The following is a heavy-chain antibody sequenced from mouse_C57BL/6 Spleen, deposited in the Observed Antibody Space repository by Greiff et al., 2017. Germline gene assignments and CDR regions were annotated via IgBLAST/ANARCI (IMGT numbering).Heavy chain of an antibody. V-gene: IGHV1-7*01. CDR1: GYTFTSYG. Sequence: QVQLQQSGAELAKPGASVKLSCKASGYTFTSYGMHWVKQRPGQGLEWIGYINPSSGYTKYNQKFKDKATLTADKSSSTAYMQLSSLTYEDSAVDYCARDGAQATGYFDYWGQGTTLTVSS. J-gene: IGHJ2*01. CDR3: ARDGAQATGYFDY. CDR2: INPSSGYT. D-gene: IGHD3-2*02.